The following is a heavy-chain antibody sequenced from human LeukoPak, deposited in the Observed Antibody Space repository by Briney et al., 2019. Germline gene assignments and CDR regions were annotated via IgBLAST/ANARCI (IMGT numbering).Heavy chain of an antibody. CDR1: GFSFRDAW. CDR2: IRSKADRGTT. D-gene: IGHD6-6*01. V-gene: IGHV3-15*01. CDR3: TTEYSSSFGY. J-gene: IGHJ4*02. Sequence: GGSLRLSCEASGFSFRDAWMTWVRQAPGKGLEWVGRIRSKADRGTTEYATPVEGRFTISRDDSKNTLYLQMSNLKTEDTAVCYCTTEYSSSFGYWGQGTLVTVSS.